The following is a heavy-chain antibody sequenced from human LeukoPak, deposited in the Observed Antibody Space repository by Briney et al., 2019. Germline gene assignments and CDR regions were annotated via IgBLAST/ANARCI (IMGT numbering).Heavy chain of an antibody. V-gene: IGHV4-61*02. Sequence: SETLSLTCTVSGGSLSSGSYYWSWIRQPAGKGLEWIGRIYTSGSTNYNPSLKSRVTISVDTSKNQFSLKLSSVTAADTAVYYCARARIAVAGTLTDAFDIWGQGTMVTVSS. CDR3: ARARIAVAGTLTDAFDI. J-gene: IGHJ3*02. D-gene: IGHD6-19*01. CDR2: IYTSGST. CDR1: GGSLSSGSYY.